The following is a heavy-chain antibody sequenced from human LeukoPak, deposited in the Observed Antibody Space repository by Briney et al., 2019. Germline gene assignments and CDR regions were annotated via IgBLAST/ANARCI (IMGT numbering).Heavy chain of an antibody. CDR2: IYYSGST. V-gene: IGHV4-30-4*01. D-gene: IGHD6-13*01. CDR1: GGSISSGDYY. Sequence: SETLSLTCTVSGGSISSGDYYWSWIRQPPGKGLEWIGYIYYSGSTYYNPSLKSRATISVDTSKNQFSLKLSSVTAADTAVYYCARVSGIAAAGLDYWGQGTLVTVSS. J-gene: IGHJ4*02. CDR3: ARVSGIAAAGLDY.